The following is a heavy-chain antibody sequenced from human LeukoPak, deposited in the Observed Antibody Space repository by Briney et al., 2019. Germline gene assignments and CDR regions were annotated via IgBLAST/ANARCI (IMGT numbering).Heavy chain of an antibody. CDR2: ITSKPNSYAT. J-gene: IGHJ4*02. D-gene: IGHD6-19*01. V-gene: IGHV3-73*01. Sequence: GGSLRRSCAASGFTFSGSVMHWVRQASGKGLEWVGRITSKPNSYATVYAASVKGRFTISSDDSKNTAYLQMNSLKTEDTAVYYCTGGSGWYSPDYWGQGTLVTVSS. CDR1: GFTFSGSV. CDR3: TGGSGWYSPDY.